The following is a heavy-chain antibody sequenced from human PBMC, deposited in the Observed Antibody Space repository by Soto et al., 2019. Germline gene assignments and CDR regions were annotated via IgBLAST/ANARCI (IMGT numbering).Heavy chain of an antibody. CDR3: AKDHRTFGGVIVIRGWFDP. V-gene: IGHV3-23*01. CDR2: ISGSGGSA. J-gene: IGHJ5*02. D-gene: IGHD3-16*02. Sequence: EVQLLESGGGLVQPGGSLRLSCAASGFTFSSYAMSWVRQAPGKGLEWVSGISGSGGSAYYADSVKGRFTISRDNSKNTLYLQMESLRAEDAALDYCAKDHRTFGGVIVIRGWFDPWGLGTLVTVSS. CDR1: GFTFSSYA.